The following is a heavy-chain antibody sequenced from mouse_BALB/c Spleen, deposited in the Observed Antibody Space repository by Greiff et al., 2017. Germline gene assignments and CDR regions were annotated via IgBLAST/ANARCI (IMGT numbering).Heavy chain of an antibody. V-gene: IGHV5-6-5*01. Sequence: EVKLMESGGGLVKPGGSLKLSCAASGFTFSSYAMSWVRQTPEKRLEWVASISSGGSTYYPDSVKGRFTIFRDNARNILYLQMSSLRSEDTAMYYCARGRGYDSDGYYAMDYWGQGTSVTVSS. J-gene: IGHJ4*01. CDR1: GFTFSSYA. D-gene: IGHD2-4*01. CDR3: ARGRGYDSDGYYAMDY. CDR2: ISSGGST.